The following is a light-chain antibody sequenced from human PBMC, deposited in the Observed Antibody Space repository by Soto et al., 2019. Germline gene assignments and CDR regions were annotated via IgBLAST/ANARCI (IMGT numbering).Light chain of an antibody. V-gene: IGLV1-40*01. Sequence: QSVLTQPPSVSGAPGQRVTSPCTGSSSNIGAGYDVHWYQQLPGTAPKLLIYDNNNRPSGVPDRFSGSKSGTSASLAITGLQTEDEADYYCQSYDSSLSGSTVFGTGTKLTVL. CDR1: SSNIGAGYD. J-gene: IGLJ1*01. CDR2: DNN. CDR3: QSYDSSLSGSTV.